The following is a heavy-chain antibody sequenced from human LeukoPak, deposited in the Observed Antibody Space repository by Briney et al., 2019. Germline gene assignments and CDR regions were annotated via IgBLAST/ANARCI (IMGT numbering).Heavy chain of an antibody. Sequence: GASVKVSCKVSGYTLTELSMHWVRQAPGKGLEWMGGFDPKDGETIYAQKFQGRVTMTEDTSTDTAYMELSSLRSEDTAVYYCAKLTTGRGSYYFDYWGQGTLVTVSS. J-gene: IGHJ4*02. D-gene: IGHD1-1*01. CDR1: GYTLTELS. CDR3: AKLTTGRGSYYFDY. CDR2: FDPKDGET. V-gene: IGHV1-24*01.